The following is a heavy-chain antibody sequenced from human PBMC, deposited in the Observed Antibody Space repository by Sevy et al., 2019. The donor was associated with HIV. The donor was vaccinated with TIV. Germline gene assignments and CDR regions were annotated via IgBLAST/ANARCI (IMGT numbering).Heavy chain of an antibody. J-gene: IGHJ3*02. V-gene: IGHV5-51*01. Sequence: GESLKISCKGSGYIFKNYWIGWVRQVPGKGLEWMGIFYPGNSDIRYSPSFQGHVTISADKSISAAYLQWRSLKASDTAMYFCARGLYYYDSSGYSDAFDIWGQGTMVTV. D-gene: IGHD3-22*01. CDR3: ARGLYYYDSSGYSDAFDI. CDR2: FYPGNSDI. CDR1: GYIFKNYW.